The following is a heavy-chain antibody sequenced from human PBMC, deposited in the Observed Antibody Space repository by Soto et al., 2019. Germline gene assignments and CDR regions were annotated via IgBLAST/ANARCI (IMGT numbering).Heavy chain of an antibody. CDR1: GGSISSYY. D-gene: IGHD6-13*01. J-gene: IGHJ4*02. CDR2: IYYSGST. V-gene: IGHV4-59*01. CDR3: AREAAAGPFDY. Sequence: SETLSLTCTVSGGSISSYYWSWIRQPPGKGLEWIGYIYYSGSTNYNPSLKSRVTISVDTSKNQFSLKLSSVTAADTAVYYCAREAAAGPFDYWGQGTLVTVSS.